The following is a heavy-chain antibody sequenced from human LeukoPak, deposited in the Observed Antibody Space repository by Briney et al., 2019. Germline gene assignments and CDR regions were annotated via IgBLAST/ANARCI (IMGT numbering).Heavy chain of an antibody. Sequence: SETLSLTCTVSGGSISSGGYYWSWLRQHPGKGLEWIGYIYYSGSTYYNPSLKSRVTISVDTSKNQFSLKLSSVTAADTAVYYCARGGRSWYDWFDPWGQGTLVTVSS. CDR3: ARGGRSWYDWFDP. CDR2: IYYSGST. V-gene: IGHV4-31*03. D-gene: IGHD6-13*01. J-gene: IGHJ5*02. CDR1: GGSISSGGYY.